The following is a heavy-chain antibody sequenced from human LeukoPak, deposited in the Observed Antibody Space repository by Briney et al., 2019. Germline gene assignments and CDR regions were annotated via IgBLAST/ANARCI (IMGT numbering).Heavy chain of an antibody. CDR2: ISAYNGNT. CDR3: ARLLYYYDSSGYYTVDWFDP. V-gene: IGHV1-18*01. Sequence: GESLKISCKASGYTFTSYGISWVRQAPGQGLEWMGWISAYNGNTNYAQKLQGRVTMTTDTSTSTAYMELRSLRSDDTAVYYCARLLYYYDSSGYYTVDWFDPWGQGTLVTVSS. J-gene: IGHJ5*02. D-gene: IGHD3-22*01. CDR1: GYTFTSYG.